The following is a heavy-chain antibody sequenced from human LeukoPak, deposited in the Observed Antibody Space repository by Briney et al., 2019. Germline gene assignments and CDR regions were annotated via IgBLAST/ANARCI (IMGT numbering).Heavy chain of an antibody. V-gene: IGHV3-73*01. D-gene: IGHD3-10*01. Sequence: GGSLKLSCAASGFTFSGSAMHWVRQASGKGLEWVGRIRSKANSYATAYAASVKGRFTISRDDSKNTAYLQMNSLKTEDTAVYYCARVRVYFDYWGQGTLVTVSS. CDR3: ARVRVYFDY. J-gene: IGHJ4*02. CDR1: GFTFSGSA. CDR2: IRSKANSYAT.